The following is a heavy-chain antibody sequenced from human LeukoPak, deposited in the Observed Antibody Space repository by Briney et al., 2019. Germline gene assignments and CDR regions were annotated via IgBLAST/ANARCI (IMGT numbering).Heavy chain of an antibody. Sequence: PGGSLRLSCAASGFTFSSYSMNWVRQAPGKGLEWVSYISSSSSTIYYAGSVKGRFTISRDNAKNSLYLQMNSLRAEDTAVYYCARSYYYGSGSYWKPPSGAFDYWGQGTLVTVSS. CDR3: ARSYYYGSGSYWKPPSGAFDY. CDR2: ISSSSSTI. V-gene: IGHV3-48*01. CDR1: GFTFSSYS. J-gene: IGHJ4*02. D-gene: IGHD3-10*01.